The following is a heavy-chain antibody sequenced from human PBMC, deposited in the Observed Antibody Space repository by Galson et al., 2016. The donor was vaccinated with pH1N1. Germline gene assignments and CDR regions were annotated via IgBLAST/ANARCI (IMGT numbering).Heavy chain of an antibody. CDR3: AHREYGDFVGSFDH. CDR2: IFWNDDR. CDR1: GFSLSTSAVG. Sequence: PALVKPTQPLRLTCTLSGFSLSTSAVGVGWIRQPPGKALEWLALIFWNDDRYYRPSLKNRLTITQGTCENLVVLTMTNMDPVDTATYYCAHREYGDFVGSFDHWGQGALVTVSS. V-gene: IGHV2-5*01. D-gene: IGHD4-17*01. J-gene: IGHJ4*02.